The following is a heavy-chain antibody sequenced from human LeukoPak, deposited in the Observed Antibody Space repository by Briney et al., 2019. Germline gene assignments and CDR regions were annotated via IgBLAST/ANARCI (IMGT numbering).Heavy chain of an antibody. D-gene: IGHD1-26*01. V-gene: IGHV4-39*01. CDR1: GGSISSSSYY. CDR3: ARTVGAKGRGDVFDI. CDR2: FYYSANT. J-gene: IGHJ3*02. Sequence: SETLSLTCTVSGGSISSSSYYWNWIRQPPGKGLEWIGAFYYSANTYYNPSLRSRLTISVDTSKNQFSLKLTSVTAADTAVYYCARTVGAKGRGDVFDIWGQGTVVTVSS.